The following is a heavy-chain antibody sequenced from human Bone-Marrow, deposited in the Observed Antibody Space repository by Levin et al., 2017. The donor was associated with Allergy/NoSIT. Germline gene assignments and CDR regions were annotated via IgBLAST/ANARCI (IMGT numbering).Heavy chain of an antibody. CDR2: IYYSGNT. J-gene: IGHJ4*02. CDR3: ARDEGIAVGHFDF. Sequence: SQTLSLTCTVSGGSISEYYWSWIRQPPGKGLEWIGYIYYSGNTAHNPSLKGRVTISVDTSRNQFSLRLRSVTAADTAVYYCARDEGIAVGHFDFWGQGTLVTVSS. V-gene: IGHV4-59*01. CDR1: GGSISEYY. D-gene: IGHD6-19*01.